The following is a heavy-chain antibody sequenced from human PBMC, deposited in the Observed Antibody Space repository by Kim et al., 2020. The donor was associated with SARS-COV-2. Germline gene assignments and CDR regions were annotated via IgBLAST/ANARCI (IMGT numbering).Heavy chain of an antibody. CDR1: GFTFDDYA. D-gene: IGHD3-10*01. CDR3: ARSTTPLITLNWFDP. CDR2: ISWNSGSI. J-gene: IGHJ5*02. Sequence: GGSLRLSCAASGFTFDDYAMHWVRQAPGKGLEWVSGISWNSGSIGYADSVKGRFTISRDNAKNSLYLQMNSLRAEDTALYYCARSTTPLITLNWFDPWGQGTLVTVSS. V-gene: IGHV3-9*01.